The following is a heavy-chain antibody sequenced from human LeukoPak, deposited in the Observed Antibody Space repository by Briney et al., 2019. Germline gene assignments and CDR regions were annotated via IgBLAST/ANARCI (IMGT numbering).Heavy chain of an antibody. V-gene: IGHV5-51*01. D-gene: IGHD2-2*01. CDR3: ARHLVVPAAAPFDAFDI. Sequence: LGESLKISCKGSGYSFTSYWIGWVRQMPGKGLEWMGIIYPGDSDTRYSPSFQCQVTISADKPISTAYLQWSSLKASDTAMYYCARHLVVPAAAPFDAFDIWGQGTMVTVSS. J-gene: IGHJ3*02. CDR1: GYSFTSYW. CDR2: IYPGDSDT.